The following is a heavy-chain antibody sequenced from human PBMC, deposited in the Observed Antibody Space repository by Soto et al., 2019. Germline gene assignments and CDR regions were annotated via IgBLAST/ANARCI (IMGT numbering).Heavy chain of an antibody. V-gene: IGHV1-69*13. D-gene: IGHD2-2*01. CDR1: GGTFSSYA. CDR2: IIPIFGTA. Sequence: PVEVSCKASGGTFSSYAISWVRQAPGQGLEWMGGIIPIFGTANYAQKFQGRVTITADESTSTAYMELSSLRSEDTAVYYCASPFRYCSSTSCYSGMDVWGQGTTVTVSS. CDR3: ASPFRYCSSTSCYSGMDV. J-gene: IGHJ6*02.